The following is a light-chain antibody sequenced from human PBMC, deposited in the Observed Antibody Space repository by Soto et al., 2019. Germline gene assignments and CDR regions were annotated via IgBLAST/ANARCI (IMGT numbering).Light chain of an antibody. CDR2: DAS. CDR3: QQRGSWPLT. CDR1: QSVSSY. J-gene: IGKJ4*01. Sequence: EIVLTQSPATLSLSPGERATLSCRASQSVSSYLAWYQQKPGQAPRLLIYDASNRATGIPARFSGGGSGTDFTLTISSLEPEDFAVYYCQQRGSWPLTFGGGTTVEIK. V-gene: IGKV3-11*01.